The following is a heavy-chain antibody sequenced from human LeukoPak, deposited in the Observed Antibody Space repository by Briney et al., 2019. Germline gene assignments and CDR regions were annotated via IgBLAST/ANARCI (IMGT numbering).Heavy chain of an antibody. Sequence: SETLSLTCTVSGGSLSSYYWSWIRQPPGKGLEWIGYIYYSGSTNYNPSLKSRVTISVDTSKNQFSLKLSSVTAADTAVYYCARRTGSDAFDIWGQGTMVTVSS. CDR2: IYYSGST. CDR3: ARRTGSDAFDI. CDR1: GGSLSSYY. J-gene: IGHJ3*02. D-gene: IGHD3/OR15-3a*01. V-gene: IGHV4-59*08.